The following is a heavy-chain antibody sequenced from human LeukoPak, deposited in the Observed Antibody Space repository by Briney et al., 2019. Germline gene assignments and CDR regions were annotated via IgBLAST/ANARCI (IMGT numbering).Heavy chain of an antibody. CDR2: ISWNSGSI. CDR3: AKDRGSYPRWFQH. D-gene: IGHD5-24*01. V-gene: IGHV3-9*01. CDR1: GFTFDDYA. Sequence: GGSLRLSCAASGFTFDDYAMHWVRQAPGKGLEWVSGISWNSGSIGYADSVKGRFTISRDNAKNSLYLQMNSLRAEDTALYYCAKDRGSYPRWFQHWGQGTLVTVSS. J-gene: IGHJ1*01.